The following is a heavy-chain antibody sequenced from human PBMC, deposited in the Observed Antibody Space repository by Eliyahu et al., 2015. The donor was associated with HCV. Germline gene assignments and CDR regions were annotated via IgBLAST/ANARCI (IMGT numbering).Heavy chain of an antibody. CDR1: GFTFSSXG. D-gene: IGHD6-19*01. J-gene: IGHJ6*02. CDR3: AKIPWSGWYGVYYYYGMDV. V-gene: IGHV3-30*18. CDR2: ISYDGSNK. Sequence: QVQLVESGGGVVQPGRSLRLSCXASGFTFSSXGXXWVRQAPGKGLEWVAIISYDGSNKYYIDSVKGRFTISRDNSKNTLYLEMNSLRGEDTAVYYCAKIPWSGWYGVYYYYGMDVWGQGTTVTVSS.